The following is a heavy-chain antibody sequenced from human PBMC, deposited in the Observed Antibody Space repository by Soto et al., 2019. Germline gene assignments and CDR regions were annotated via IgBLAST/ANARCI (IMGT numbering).Heavy chain of an antibody. CDR3: AIDYSSRYYYYGMVV. Sequence: EVQLLESGGGLVQPGGSLRLSCAASGFAFSSYGMSWVRQATEKVLEWVSDISGSGGSTYYADSVKGRFTFSRDNSKNTLYLQMNSLRAEDTAVYYCAIDYSSRYYYYGMVVWGQGTTVTVSS. J-gene: IGHJ6*02. D-gene: IGHD2-21*01. V-gene: IGHV3-23*01. CDR2: ISGSGGST. CDR1: GFAFSSYG.